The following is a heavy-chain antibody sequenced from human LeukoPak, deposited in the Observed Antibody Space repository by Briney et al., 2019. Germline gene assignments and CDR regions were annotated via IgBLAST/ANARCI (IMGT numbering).Heavy chain of an antibody. V-gene: IGHV3-7*03. J-gene: IGHJ4*02. CDR3: ARSLPYGTTWYGRSDF. CDR1: GFIFSSHW. CDR2: IKEDGSVK. Sequence: GGSLRLSCTASGFIFSSHWMTWVRHSPGKGLEWVANIKEDGSVKYYVDSVKGRFTISRDNTKNALYLQMNSLRADDTAIYYCARSLPYGTTWYGRSDFWGQGTLVTVSS. D-gene: IGHD6-13*01.